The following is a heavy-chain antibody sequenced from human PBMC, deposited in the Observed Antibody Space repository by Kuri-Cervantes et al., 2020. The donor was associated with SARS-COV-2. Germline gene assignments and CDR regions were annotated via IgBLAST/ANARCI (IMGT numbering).Heavy chain of an antibody. CDR1: GFTFTSHA. J-gene: IGHJ3*02. CDR2: ISYDGNNK. CDR3: ARDKGSQDAFDI. Sequence: GGSLRLSCAVSGFTFTSHAMHWVRQAPGSGLEWVALISYDGNNKFYADSVKGRFTISRDNSKNTLYLQMNSLRAEDTAVYYCARDKGSQDAFDIWGQGTMVTVSS. V-gene: IGHV3-30*03.